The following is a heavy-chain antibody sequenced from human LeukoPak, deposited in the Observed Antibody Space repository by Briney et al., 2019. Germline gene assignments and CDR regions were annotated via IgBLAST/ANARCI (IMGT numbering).Heavy chain of an antibody. CDR3: ATDRNSGSAQYYYGVDA. D-gene: IGHD1-26*01. V-gene: IGHV3-30-3*01. CDR1: EFTFSTYA. CDR2: ISHDGSNK. J-gene: IGHJ6*02. Sequence: HTGGSLRLSCAASEFTFSTYAMHWVRQAPGKGLEWVAVISHDGSNKYYADSVKGRFTISRDNSKNTLYLQMNSLRAEDTAVYFCATDRNSGSAQYYYGVDAWGQGTTVTVSS.